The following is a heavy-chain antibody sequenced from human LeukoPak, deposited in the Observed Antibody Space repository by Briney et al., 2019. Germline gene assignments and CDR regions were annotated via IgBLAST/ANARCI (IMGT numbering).Heavy chain of an antibody. V-gene: IGHV5-51*01. Sequence: GESLKISCKGSGYTFTNYWIAWVRQMPGKGLEWMGMIYPGDSDSRYSPPFQGQVTFSADKSISTAYLQWSSLKASDSAMYYCVRESGYSSGWYPYWGQGTLVTVSS. CDR1: GYTFTNYW. J-gene: IGHJ4*02. D-gene: IGHD6-19*01. CDR3: VRESGYSSGWYPY. CDR2: IYPGDSDS.